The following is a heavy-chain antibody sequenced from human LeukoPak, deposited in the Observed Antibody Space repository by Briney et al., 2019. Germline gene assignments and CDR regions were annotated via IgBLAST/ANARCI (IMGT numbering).Heavy chain of an antibody. Sequence: TGGSLRLSCAASGFTFSSYEMNWVRQAPGKGLEWVSYISSSGSTIYYADSVKGRFTISRDNAKNSLYLQVNRLRAEDTAVYYCARSSIAAAGMEYFDYWGQGTLVTVSS. CDR3: ARSSIAAAGMEYFDY. CDR2: ISSSGSTI. CDR1: GFTFSSYE. D-gene: IGHD6-13*01. V-gene: IGHV3-48*03. J-gene: IGHJ4*02.